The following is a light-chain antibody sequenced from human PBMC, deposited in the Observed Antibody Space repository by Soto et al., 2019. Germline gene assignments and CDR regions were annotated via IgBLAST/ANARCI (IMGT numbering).Light chain of an antibody. CDR1: SSDVGGYNY. V-gene: IGLV2-8*01. J-gene: IGLJ2*01. CDR2: EVS. CDR3: SLFAGNNNLV. Sequence: QSALTQPPSASGSPGQSVTISCTGTSSDVGGYNYVSWYQQHPGKAPKLMISEVSKRPSGVPDRFSGSKSGNTASLTVSGLQAEDEADYYCSLFAGNNNLVFGGGTKVTVL.